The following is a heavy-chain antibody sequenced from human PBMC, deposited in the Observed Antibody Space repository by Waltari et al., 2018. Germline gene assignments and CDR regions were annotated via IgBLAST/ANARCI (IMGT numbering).Heavy chain of an antibody. J-gene: IGHJ3*02. V-gene: IGHV3-48*03. CDR1: GFTFSSYE. Sequence: EVQLVESGGGLVQPGGSLRLSCAASGFTFSSYEMNWVRQAPGKGLGWVSYISSGGSTIYYADSVKGRFTISRDNAKNSLYLQMNSLRAEDTAVYYCARDSSSSWGGDAFDIWGQGTMVTVSS. CDR3: ARDSSSSWGGDAFDI. D-gene: IGHD6-13*01. CDR2: ISSGGSTI.